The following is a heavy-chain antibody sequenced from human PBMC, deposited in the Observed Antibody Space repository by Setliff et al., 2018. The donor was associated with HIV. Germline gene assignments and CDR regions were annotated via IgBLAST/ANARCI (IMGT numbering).Heavy chain of an antibody. CDR1: GGSFNGYY. V-gene: IGHV4-34*01. D-gene: IGHD2-15*01. Sequence: LSLTCAVSGGSFNGYYWSWIRQPPGKGLEWIGEISHSGSTNYNPSLKSRVTMSVDKSKNQFSLRLSSVTAADTAVYYCARARRAGSGPKYFQHWGQGTLVTVSS. J-gene: IGHJ1*01. CDR2: ISHSGST. CDR3: ARARRAGSGPKYFQH.